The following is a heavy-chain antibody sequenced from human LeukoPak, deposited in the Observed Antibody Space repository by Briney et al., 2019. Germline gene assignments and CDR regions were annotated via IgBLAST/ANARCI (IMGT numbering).Heavy chain of an antibody. CDR2: IYYSGST. CDR3: ARARDGHINNWFDP. J-gene: IGHJ5*02. D-gene: IGHD5-24*01. Sequence: SVTLSLTCTVSGGSISSNYWSWIRQPPGKGLEWIGYIYYSGSTEYNPSLKSRVTISVDTSKNQFSLKMSSVTAADTAVYYCARARDGHINNWFDPWGQGTLVTVSS. V-gene: IGHV4-59*01. CDR1: GGSISSNY.